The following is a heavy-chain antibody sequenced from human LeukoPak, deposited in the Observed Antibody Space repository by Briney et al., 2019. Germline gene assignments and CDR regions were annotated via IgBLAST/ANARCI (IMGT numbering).Heavy chain of an antibody. CDR2: ISSSGSTI. J-gene: IGHJ4*02. CDR1: GFTFSDYY. V-gene: IGHV3-11*01. D-gene: IGHD3-22*01. Sequence: GGSLRHSCAASGFTFSDYYMSWIRQAPGKGLEWVSYISSSGSTIYYADSVKGRFTISRDNAKNSLYLQMNSLRAEDTAVYYCARALYYDSSGYLYYFDYWGQGTLVTVSS. CDR3: ARALYYDSSGYLYYFDY.